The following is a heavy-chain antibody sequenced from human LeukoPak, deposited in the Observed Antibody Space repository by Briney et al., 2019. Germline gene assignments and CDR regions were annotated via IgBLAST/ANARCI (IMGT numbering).Heavy chain of an antibody. Sequence: PGRSLRLSCAVSGFTFSKYAVNWVRQAPGKGLEWVAVISDDGSNKYYADSVKGRFTISRDNSKNTLYLQMNSLRAEDTAVYYCAKDEGHSGSYGGHNWFDPWGQGTLVTVSS. CDR1: GFTFSKYA. D-gene: IGHD1-26*01. CDR3: AKDEGHSGSYGGHNWFDP. V-gene: IGHV3-30*18. CDR2: ISDDGSNK. J-gene: IGHJ5*02.